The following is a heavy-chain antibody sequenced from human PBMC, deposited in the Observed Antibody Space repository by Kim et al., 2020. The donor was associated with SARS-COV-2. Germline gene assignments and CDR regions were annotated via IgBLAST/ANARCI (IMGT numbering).Heavy chain of an antibody. CDR2: MNPNSGNT. J-gene: IGHJ6*03. D-gene: IGHD3-10*01. Sequence: ASVKVSCKASGYTFTSYDINWVRQATGQGLEWMGWMNPNSGNTGYAQKFQGRVTMTRNTSISTAYIELSSLRPEDTAVYYCARGLLVRGVFYYYYYMDVWGKGTTVTVSS. CDR1: GYTFTSYD. CDR3: ARGLLVRGVFYYYYYMDV. V-gene: IGHV1-8*01.